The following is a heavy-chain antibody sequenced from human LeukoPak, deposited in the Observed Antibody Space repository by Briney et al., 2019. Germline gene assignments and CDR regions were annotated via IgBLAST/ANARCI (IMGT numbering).Heavy chain of an antibody. V-gene: IGHV4-59*01. J-gene: IGHJ4*02. CDR1: GGSISSYY. D-gene: IGHD5-18*01. CDR3: ARSAGYSYGGGEIDY. Sequence: SETLSLTCTVSGGSISSYYWSWIRQPPGEGLEWVGYIYYSGSTKYNPSLKSRVTISVDTSKNQFSLKLSSVTAADTAVYYCARSAGYSYGGGEIDYWGQGTLVTVSS. CDR2: IYYSGST.